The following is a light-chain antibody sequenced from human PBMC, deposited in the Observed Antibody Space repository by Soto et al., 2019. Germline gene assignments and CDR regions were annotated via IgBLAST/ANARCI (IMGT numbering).Light chain of an antibody. CDR3: SSYRSSSTV. CDR1: SSDVGGYNY. CDR2: EVS. J-gene: IGLJ1*01. Sequence: SALTQPASVSGSPGQSITISCTGTSSDVGGYNYVSWYQQHPGKAPKLMIYEVSNRPSGVSNRFSGSKSGNTASLTISGLQAEDEADYYCSSYRSSSTVFGTGTKVTVL. V-gene: IGLV2-14*01.